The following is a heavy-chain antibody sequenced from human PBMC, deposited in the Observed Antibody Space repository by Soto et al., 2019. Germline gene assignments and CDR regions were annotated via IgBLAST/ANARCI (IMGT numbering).Heavy chain of an antibody. D-gene: IGHD3-16*01. CDR3: ASLYHLEPVDYYYGMDV. CDR2: ISSSSSYI. V-gene: IGHV3-21*01. J-gene: IGHJ6*02. Sequence: GGSLRLSCAASGFTFSSYSMNWVRQAPGKGLEWVSSISSSSSYIYYADSVKGRFTISRDNAKNSLYLQMNSLRAEDTAVYYCASLYHLEPVDYYYGMDVWGQGTTVTVSS. CDR1: GFTFSSYS.